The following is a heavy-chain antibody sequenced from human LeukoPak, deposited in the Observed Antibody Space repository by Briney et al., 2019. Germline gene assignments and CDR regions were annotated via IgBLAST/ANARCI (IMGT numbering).Heavy chain of an antibody. CDR2: INPNSGGT. V-gene: IGHV1-2*02. D-gene: IGHD5-18*01. CDR1: GYTFTSYD. Sequence: GASVKVSCKASGYTFTSYDINWVRQAPGQGLEWMGGINPNSGGTNYAQKFQGRVTMTRDTSISTAYMELSRLRSDDTAVYYCARDTAFWNTAMVVNWFDPWGQGTLVTVSS. J-gene: IGHJ5*02. CDR3: ARDTAFWNTAMVVNWFDP.